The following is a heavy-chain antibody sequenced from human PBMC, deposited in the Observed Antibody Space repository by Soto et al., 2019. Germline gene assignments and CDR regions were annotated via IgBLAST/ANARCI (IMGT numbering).Heavy chain of an antibody. Sequence: GGSLRLSCAASGFTFSSFGMNWVRQAPGKGLEWVSATSGGGENTYYADSVRGRFTISRHNSNNTLCLQMYSLTADDTAVYYCAKGQHRGGYGDAYLSDFWGHGTLVTVAS. V-gene: IGHV3-23*01. D-gene: IGHD5-12*01. CDR3: AKGQHRGGYGDAYLSDF. CDR2: TSGGGENT. CDR1: GFTFSSFG. J-gene: IGHJ4*01.